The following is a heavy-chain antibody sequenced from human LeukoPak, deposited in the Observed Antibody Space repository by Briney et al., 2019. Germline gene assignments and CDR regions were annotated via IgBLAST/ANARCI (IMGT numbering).Heavy chain of an antibody. CDR3: ANLRGGITCCDAFDV. CDR2: FEPEDGET. J-gene: IGHJ3*01. D-gene: IGHD3-10*01. Sequence: ASVKVSCKVSGNTLSDLSIHWVRQAPGKGLEWMGGFEPEDGETLYAQKFQGRVTMTEDTSTDIAYMELSSLRSEDTAIYFCANLRGGITCCDAFDVWGQGTVVIVPS. V-gene: IGHV1-24*01. CDR1: GNTLSDLS.